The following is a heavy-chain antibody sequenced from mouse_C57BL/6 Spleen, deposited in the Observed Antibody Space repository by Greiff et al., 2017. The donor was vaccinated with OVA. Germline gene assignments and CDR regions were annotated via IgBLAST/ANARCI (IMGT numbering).Heavy chain of an antibody. V-gene: IGHV5-4*01. J-gene: IGHJ4*01. CDR1: GFTFSSYA. CDR3: AREASYGSSPSYAMDY. Sequence: EVQGVESGGGLVKPGGSLKLSCAASGFTFSSYAMSWVRQTPEKRLEWVATISDGGSYTYYPDNVKGRFTISRDNAKNNLYLQMSHLKSEDTAMYYCAREASYGSSPSYAMDYWGQGTSVTVSS. D-gene: IGHD1-1*01. CDR2: ISDGGSYT.